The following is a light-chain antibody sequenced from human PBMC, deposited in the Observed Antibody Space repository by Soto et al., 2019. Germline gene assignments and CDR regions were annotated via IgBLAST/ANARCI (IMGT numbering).Light chain of an antibody. CDR2: EGS. J-gene: IGLJ2*01. CDR3: CSYAGSSTHVV. V-gene: IGLV2-23*01. Sequence: QSALTQPASVSGSPGQSITISCTGTSSDVGSYNLVSWYQQHPGKAPKLMIYEGSKRTSGASNRFSGSKSGNTASLTISGLQAEDEADYYCCSYAGSSTHVVFGGGTKLTVL. CDR1: SSDVGSYNL.